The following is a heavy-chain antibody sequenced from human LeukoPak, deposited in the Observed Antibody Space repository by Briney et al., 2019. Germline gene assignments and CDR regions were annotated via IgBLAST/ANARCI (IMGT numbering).Heavy chain of an antibody. J-gene: IGHJ4*02. CDR1: GFTFSGYG. D-gene: IGHD4-17*01. CDR3: VRINGVTPDY. V-gene: IGHV3-33*01. Sequence: GKSLRLSCAASGFTFSGYGMHWVRQAPGKGLEWVALIWYDGSKKDYADSVKGRFNISRDNSKNMLYLQMNSLRAEDTAVFFCVRINGVTPDYWGQGTMVTVSS. CDR2: IWYDGSKK.